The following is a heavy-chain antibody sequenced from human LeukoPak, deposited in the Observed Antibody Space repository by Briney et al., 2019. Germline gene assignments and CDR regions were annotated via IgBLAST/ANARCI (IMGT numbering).Heavy chain of an antibody. CDR1: GFTFSNAW. Sequence: GGSLRLSCAAPGFTFSNAWMSWVRQAPGKGLEWVGRIKSKTDGGTTDYAAPVKGRFTISRDDSKNTLYLQMNSLKTEDTAVYYCTTDPIVVVPAAIPGAFDIWGQGTMVTVSS. J-gene: IGHJ3*02. CDR3: TTDPIVVVPAAIPGAFDI. D-gene: IGHD2-2*02. V-gene: IGHV3-15*01. CDR2: IKSKTDGGTT.